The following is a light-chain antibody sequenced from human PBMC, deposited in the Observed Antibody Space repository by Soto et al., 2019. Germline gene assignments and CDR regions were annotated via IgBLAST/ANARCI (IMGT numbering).Light chain of an antibody. J-gene: IGLJ2*01. V-gene: IGLV2-23*03. Sequence: QSALTQPASVSGSPGQSITISCTGTSSDVGSYNLVSWYQQHPGKAPKLMIYEGSKRPSGVSNRFSGSKSGNTASLTISGLQDDDEADYYCCSYSGSSTFEVFGGGTKLTVL. CDR1: SSDVGSYNL. CDR2: EGS. CDR3: CSYSGSSTFEV.